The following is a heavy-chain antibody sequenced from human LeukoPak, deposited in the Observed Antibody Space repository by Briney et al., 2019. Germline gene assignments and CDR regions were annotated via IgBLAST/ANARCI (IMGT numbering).Heavy chain of an antibody. CDR1: GGSFSGYY. CDR2: INHSGST. J-gene: IGHJ4*02. D-gene: IGHD3-10*01. CDR3: ARVPLPATMVRGLTYFDY. V-gene: IGHV4-34*01. Sequence: PSETLSLTCAVYGGSFSGYYWSWIRQPPGKGLEWIGEINHSGSTNYNPSLKSRVTISVDTSKNQFSLKLSSVTAADTAVYYCARVPLPATMVRGLTYFDYWGQGTLVTVSS.